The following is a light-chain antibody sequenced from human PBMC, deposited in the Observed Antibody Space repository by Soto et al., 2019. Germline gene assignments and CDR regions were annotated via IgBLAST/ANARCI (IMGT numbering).Light chain of an antibody. J-gene: IGKJ1*01. Sequence: DIQMTQSPSTLSASVGDRVTITCRASQSISSWLAWYQQKPGKAPKLLIYDASSLESGVPSRFSGSGSGTEFNLTISSLQPDDFATDYCQQYNSYSWTFGQGTKVEIK. CDR3: QQYNSYSWT. CDR1: QSISSW. CDR2: DAS. V-gene: IGKV1-5*01.